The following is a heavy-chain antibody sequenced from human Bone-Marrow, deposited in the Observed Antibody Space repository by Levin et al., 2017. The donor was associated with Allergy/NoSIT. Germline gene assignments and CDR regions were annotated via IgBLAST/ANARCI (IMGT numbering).Heavy chain of an antibody. CDR3: ATDIWGSGTYSPNWFDP. D-gene: IGHD3-16*01. J-gene: IGHJ5*02. Sequence: GGSLRLSCAASKFTFSNYWMSWVRQAPGKGLEWVANIKQDGSEKYYVDSVKGRFTISRDNAKNSLYLQMNSLRAEDTAVYYCATDIWGSGTYSPNWFDPWGQGTLVTVSS. CDR1: KFTFSNYW. CDR2: IKQDGSEK. V-gene: IGHV3-7*01.